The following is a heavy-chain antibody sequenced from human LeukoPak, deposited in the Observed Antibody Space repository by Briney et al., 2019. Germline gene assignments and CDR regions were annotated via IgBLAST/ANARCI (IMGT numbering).Heavy chain of an antibody. D-gene: IGHD3-16*02. CDR2: ISTDGSST. CDR3: AKRYKEAY. V-gene: IGHV3-74*01. Sequence: GGSLRLSCAASGFTFSSYWMHWVRQAPGKGLVWVSRISTDGSSTNSADSVKGRFTISRDNSKNTLYLQMNSLRAEDTAVYYCAKRYKEAYWGQGTLVTVSS. CDR1: GFTFSSYW. J-gene: IGHJ4*02.